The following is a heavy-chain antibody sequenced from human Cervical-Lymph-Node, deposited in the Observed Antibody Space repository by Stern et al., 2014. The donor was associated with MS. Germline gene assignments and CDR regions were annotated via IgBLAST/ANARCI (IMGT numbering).Heavy chain of an antibody. Sequence: VQLLESGADVKKPGSSVRVSCKASGGISWLRQAPGQGLEWMGGIIPFVGTGTVNYAQNFQGRLTIIADTSTHTTSTELSSLRFDDTAVYYCARGAGDNWFDPWGQGTLVSVSS. CDR1: GG. V-gene: IGHV1-69*06. J-gene: IGHJ5*02. D-gene: IGHD3-10*01. CDR3: ARGAGDNWFDP. CDR2: IIPFVGTGTV.